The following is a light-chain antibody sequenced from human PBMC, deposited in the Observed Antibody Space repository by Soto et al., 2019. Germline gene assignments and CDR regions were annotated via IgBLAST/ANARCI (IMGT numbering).Light chain of an antibody. Sequence: QSVLTQPRSVSGSPGQSVTISCTGTSSGVGGYNYVSWYQQHPGKAPKLMIYDVSKRPSGVPDRFSGSKSGNTASLTISGLQAEDEADYYCRSYAGSYTHFVFGTGTKLTVL. J-gene: IGLJ1*01. CDR1: SSGVGGYNY. CDR3: RSYAGSYTHFV. CDR2: DVS. V-gene: IGLV2-11*01.